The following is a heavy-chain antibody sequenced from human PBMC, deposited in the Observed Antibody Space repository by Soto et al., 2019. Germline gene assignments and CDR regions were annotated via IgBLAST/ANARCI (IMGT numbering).Heavy chain of an antibody. Sequence: QITLKEAGPPLVKPTQTLTLTCSFSGFSLITSGVGVGWIRQPPGKALEWLALIYWDDDKGYSTSLKSRLTSPXXTSKNQVVLTMTNMDPADTATYYCAHTMAPRIFDSWGQGILVTVSS. V-gene: IGHV2-5*02. CDR3: AHTMAPRIFDS. J-gene: IGHJ4*02. CDR2: IYWDDDK. CDR1: GFSLITSGVG.